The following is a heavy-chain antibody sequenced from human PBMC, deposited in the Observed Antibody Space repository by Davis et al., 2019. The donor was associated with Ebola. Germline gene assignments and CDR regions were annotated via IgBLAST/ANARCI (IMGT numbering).Heavy chain of an antibody. D-gene: IGHD1-7*01. J-gene: IGHJ6*02. V-gene: IGHV3-21*01. CDR3: ARVGGGTRRYYYGMDV. CDR2: ISSSSSYI. CDR1: GFTFSSYS. Sequence: GGSLRLSCAASGFTFSSYSMNWVRQAPGKGLEWVSSISSSSSYIYYADSVKGRFTISRDNAKNSLYLQMNSLRAEDTAVYYCARVGGGTRRYYYGMDVWGQGTTVTVSS.